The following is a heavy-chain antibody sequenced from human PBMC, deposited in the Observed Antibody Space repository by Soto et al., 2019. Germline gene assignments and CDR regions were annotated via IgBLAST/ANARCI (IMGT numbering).Heavy chain of an antibody. Sequence: ASVKVSCKASGGTFTGYYMHWVRQAPGQGLEWMGWINPNSGGTNYAQKFQGWVTMTRDTSISTAYMELSRLRSDDTAVYYCATLGGYCGGDCYDAFDIWGQGTMVTVSS. CDR1: GGTFTGYY. CDR3: ATLGGYCGGDCYDAFDI. V-gene: IGHV1-2*04. D-gene: IGHD2-21*02. CDR2: INPNSGGT. J-gene: IGHJ3*02.